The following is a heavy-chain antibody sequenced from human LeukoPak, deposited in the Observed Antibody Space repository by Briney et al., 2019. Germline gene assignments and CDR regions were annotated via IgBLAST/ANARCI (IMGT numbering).Heavy chain of an antibody. CDR2: INPNSGGT. V-gene: IGHV1-2*02. J-gene: IGHJ4*02. Sequence: ASVKVSFKASGSTFTNYYMHWVRQAPGQGLEWMGWINPNSGGTNYSQKFQGRVTMTRDTSTSTAYMELSRLRSDDTAVYYCAPSANNFYFDYWGQGTLVTVSS. D-gene: IGHD1-20*01. CDR3: APSANNFYFDY. CDR1: GSTFTNYY.